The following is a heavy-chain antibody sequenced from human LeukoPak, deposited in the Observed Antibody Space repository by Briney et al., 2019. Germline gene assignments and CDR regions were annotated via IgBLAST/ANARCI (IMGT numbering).Heavy chain of an antibody. V-gene: IGHV1-46*01. CDR2: INPSGGTT. D-gene: IGHD6-19*01. CDR3: ARDLGGSSGWYPYNWFDP. CDR1: GYTFTSYY. Sequence: ASVKVSCKASGYTFTSYYMHWVRQAPGQGLEWMGIINPSGGTTSSAQKFQGRVTMTRDMSTSTVYMELSSLRSEDTAVYYCARDLGGSSGWYPYNWFDPWGQGTLVTVSS. J-gene: IGHJ5*02.